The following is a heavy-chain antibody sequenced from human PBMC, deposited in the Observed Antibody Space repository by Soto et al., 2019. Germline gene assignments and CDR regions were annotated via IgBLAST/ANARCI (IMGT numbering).Heavy chain of an antibody. CDR3: ARAYYDFWTSYHYGMDV. D-gene: IGHD3-3*01. J-gene: IGHJ6*02. Sequence: QLQLQESGSGLVKPSQTLSLTCAVSGVSISSDGYSWSWIRQPTGKGLEWIGFIYQSGSTYYNPSLTSRGTMSVDRSKNQFSLKLTSVTAADTAVYYCARAYYDFWTSYHYGMDVWGQGTTVTVSS. CDR2: IYQSGST. V-gene: IGHV4-30-2*01. CDR1: GVSISSDGYS.